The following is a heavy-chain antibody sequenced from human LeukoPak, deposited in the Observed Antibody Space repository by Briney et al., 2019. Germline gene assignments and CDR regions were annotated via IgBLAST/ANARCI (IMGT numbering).Heavy chain of an antibody. D-gene: IGHD3-10*01. V-gene: IGHV1-2*02. Sequence: GASVKVSCKASGYTFTGYYMHWVRQAPGQGLEWMGWINPNSGGTNYAQKFQGRVTMTRDTSISTAYMELSRLRSDDTAVYYCARVGKWVWFGSYMDVWGKGTTVTISS. CDR1: GYTFTGYY. J-gene: IGHJ6*03. CDR2: INPNSGGT. CDR3: ARVGKWVWFGSYMDV.